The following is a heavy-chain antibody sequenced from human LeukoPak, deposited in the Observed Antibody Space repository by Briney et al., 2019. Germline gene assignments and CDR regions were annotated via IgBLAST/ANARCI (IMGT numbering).Heavy chain of an antibody. V-gene: IGHV1-69*06. Sequence: GASVKVSCKASGGTFSSYAISWVRQAPGQGLEWMGGIIPIFGTANYAQKFQGRVTITADKSTSTAYMELSSLRSEDTAVYYCARESATTGAFDVWGQGTMVTVSS. CDR1: GGTFSSYA. CDR2: IIPIFGTA. J-gene: IGHJ3*01. CDR3: ARESATTGAFDV. D-gene: IGHD1-26*01.